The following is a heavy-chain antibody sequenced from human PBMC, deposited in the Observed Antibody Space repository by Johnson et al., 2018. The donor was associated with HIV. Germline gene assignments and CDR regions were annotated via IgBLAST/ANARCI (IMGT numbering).Heavy chain of an antibody. CDR1: GFTFSSYT. D-gene: IGHD3-10*01. V-gene: IGHV3-30-3*01. Sequence: QVQLVESGGGVVQPGRSLRLSCAASGFTFSSYTMHRVRQAPGKGLEWVAVISNDGSNKYYAESVKGRVTISRDNSKNTLYLQMDSLRAEDASMYYCARGGRYYYGSGSSRGFDIWGQGTTVTVSS. J-gene: IGHJ3*02. CDR3: ARGGRYYYGSGSSRGFDI. CDR2: ISNDGSNK.